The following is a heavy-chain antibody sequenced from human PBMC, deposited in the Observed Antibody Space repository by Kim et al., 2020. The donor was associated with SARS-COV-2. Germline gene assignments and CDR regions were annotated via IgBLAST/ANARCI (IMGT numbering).Heavy chain of an antibody. J-gene: IGHJ4*02. D-gene: IGHD6-19*01. V-gene: IGHV4-4*02. CDR1: GGSISSSNW. Sequence: SETLSLTCAVSGGSISSSNWWSWVRQPPGKVLEWIGVIYHSGSTNYHPSLKSRVTISVDKSKNQFSLKLSSVTAADTAVYYCARGGKQWVLGVFFDHWGQGTLVTVSS. CDR2: IYHSGST. CDR3: ARGGKQWVLGVFFDH.